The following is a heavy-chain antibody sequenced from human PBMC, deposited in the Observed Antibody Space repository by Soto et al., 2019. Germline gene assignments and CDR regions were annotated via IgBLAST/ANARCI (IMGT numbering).Heavy chain of an antibody. D-gene: IGHD6-19*01. CDR2: ISYDGSNK. Sequence: QVQLVESGGGVVQPGRSLRLSCAASGFTFSSYAMHWVRQAPGKGLEWVAVISYDGSNKYYADSVKGRFTVSRDNSKNTLYLQMNSLRAEDTAVYYCAREPFHSSGWYIYYYGMDVWGQGTTVTVSS. J-gene: IGHJ6*02. CDR1: GFTFSSYA. CDR3: AREPFHSSGWYIYYYGMDV. V-gene: IGHV3-30-3*01.